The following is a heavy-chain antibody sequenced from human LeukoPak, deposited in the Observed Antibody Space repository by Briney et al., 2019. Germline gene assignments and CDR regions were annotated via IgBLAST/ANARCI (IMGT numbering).Heavy chain of an antibody. CDR3: ARAPRGSGSYFPFDY. Sequence: PSETLSLTCAVSGGSISSGGYSWSWIRQPPGKGLEWIGYIYHSGSTYYNPSLKSRVTISVDRSKNQFSLKLSSVTAADTAVYYCARAPRGSGSYFPFDYWGQGTLVTASS. D-gene: IGHD3-10*01. V-gene: IGHV4-30-2*01. J-gene: IGHJ4*02. CDR2: IYHSGST. CDR1: GGSISSGGYS.